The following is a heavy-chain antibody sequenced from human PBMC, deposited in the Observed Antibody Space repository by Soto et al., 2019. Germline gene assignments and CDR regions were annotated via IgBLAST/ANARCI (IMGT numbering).Heavy chain of an antibody. V-gene: IGHV1-69*06. CDR2: IIPIFGTA. CDR1: GVTRSNYG. Sequence: QVQLVQSGADVKKPGSSVKVSCKAFGVTRSNYGISWVLQAPGQGLEYMGGIIPIFGTAKYAQKFQDRVTITADNPSTTTYMELSSLRSDDTAVYYCARDRDMVVEVAAGFGMDVWGQGTTVTVSS. D-gene: IGHD2-15*01. J-gene: IGHJ6*02. CDR3: ARDRDMVVEVAAGFGMDV.